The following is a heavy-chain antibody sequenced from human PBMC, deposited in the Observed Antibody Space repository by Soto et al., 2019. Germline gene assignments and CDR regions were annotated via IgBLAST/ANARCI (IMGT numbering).Heavy chain of an antibody. D-gene: IGHD3-3*01. CDR1: GFTFSSYA. CDR3: ARGAGGWSGYYRLYYYYGMDV. J-gene: IGHJ6*02. CDR2: ISYDGSNK. Sequence: LRLSCAASGFTFSSYAMHWVRQAPGKGLEWVAVISYDGSNKYYADSVKGRFTISRDNSKNTLYLQMNSLRAEDTAVYYCARGAGGWSGYYRLYYYYGMDVWGQGTTVTVSS. V-gene: IGHV3-30-3*01.